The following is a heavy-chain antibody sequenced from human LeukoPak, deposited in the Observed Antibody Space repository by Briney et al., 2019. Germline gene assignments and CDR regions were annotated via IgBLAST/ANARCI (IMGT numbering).Heavy chain of an antibody. V-gene: IGHV1-8*01. D-gene: IGHD3-22*01. CDR3: ARGGYYYDSSGYYYVGRDFDY. Sequence: ASVKVSCKASGYTFTSYDINWVRQATGQGLEWMGWMNPNSGNTGYAQKFQGRVTMTRNTSISTAYMEPSSLRSEDTAVYYCARGGYYYDSSGYYYVGRDFDYWGQGTLVTVSS. CDR2: MNPNSGNT. CDR1: GYTFTSYD. J-gene: IGHJ4*02.